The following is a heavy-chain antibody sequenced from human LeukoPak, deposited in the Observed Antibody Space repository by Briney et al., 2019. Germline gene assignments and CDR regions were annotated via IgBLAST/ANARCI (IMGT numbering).Heavy chain of an antibody. D-gene: IGHD3-22*01. CDR3: ARSARGYDSSGPHDY. CDR1: GYTFTSYY. V-gene: IGHV1-46*01. J-gene: IGHJ4*02. Sequence: GASVKVSCKASGYTFTSYYMHWVRQAPGQGLEWMGIINPSGGSTSYAQKFQGRVTMTRDTSTSTVYMELSSLRSEDTAVYYCARSARGYDSSGPHDYWGQGTLVTVSS. CDR2: INPSGGST.